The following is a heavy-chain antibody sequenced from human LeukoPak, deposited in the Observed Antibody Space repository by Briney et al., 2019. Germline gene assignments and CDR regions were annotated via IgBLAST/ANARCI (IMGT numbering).Heavy chain of an antibody. CDR3: ARESSGSYFAN. CDR1: GFTFSSSA. D-gene: IGHD3-10*01. Sequence: PGGSLRLSCAASGFTFSSSAMSWVRQVPGKGLEWVSGISASGGSTYYADSVRGRFTISRDSSKNTLYLQMNSLRAEDTAVYYCARESSGSYFANWGQGTLVIVSS. J-gene: IGHJ4*02. CDR2: ISASGGST. V-gene: IGHV3-23*01.